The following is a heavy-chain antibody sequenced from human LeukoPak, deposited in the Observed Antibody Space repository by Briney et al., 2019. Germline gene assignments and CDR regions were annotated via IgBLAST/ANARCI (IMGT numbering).Heavy chain of an antibody. Sequence: GGSLRLSCAASGFTFSSYAMHWVRQAPGKGLKWAAVISYDGSNKYYADSVKGRFTISRDNSKNTLYLQMNSLRAEDTAVYYCARDGHFVVVVTATFDYWGQGTLVTVSS. CDR1: GFTFSSYA. CDR3: ARDGHFVVVVTATFDY. CDR2: ISYDGSNK. D-gene: IGHD2-21*02. V-gene: IGHV3-30-3*01. J-gene: IGHJ4*02.